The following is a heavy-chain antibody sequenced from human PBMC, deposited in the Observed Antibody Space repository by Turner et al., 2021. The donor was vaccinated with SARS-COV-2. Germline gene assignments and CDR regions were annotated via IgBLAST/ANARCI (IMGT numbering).Heavy chain of an antibody. D-gene: IGHD6-19*01. Sequence: QLQLQESGPGLVKTSETLSLTCTVSGGSISSSSYYWGWIRQPPGKGLEWIGSIYYSGSTYYNPSLKSRVTISVETSKNQFSLKLNSVTAADTAVYYCASPGGNSGWFFAYDIWGQGTMVTVSS. CDR2: IYYSGST. CDR3: ASPGGNSGWFFAYDI. J-gene: IGHJ3*02. V-gene: IGHV4-39*01. CDR1: GGSISSSSYY.